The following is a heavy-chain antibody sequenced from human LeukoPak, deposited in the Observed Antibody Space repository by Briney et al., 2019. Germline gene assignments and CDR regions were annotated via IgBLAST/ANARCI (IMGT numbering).Heavy chain of an antibody. D-gene: IGHD6-13*01. CDR1: GFMFNTYW. CDR3: GGFGYEAAVDL. V-gene: IGHV3-7*01. J-gene: IGHJ4*02. CDR2: IKPDGSET. Sequence: GGSLRLSCATSGFMFNTYWMTWVRQAPGKGLEFVANIKPDGSETYYGDSVKGRFTISRDNTKNLVFLQMNSLRGEDTAVYYCGGFGYEAAVDLWGQGTLVTVSS.